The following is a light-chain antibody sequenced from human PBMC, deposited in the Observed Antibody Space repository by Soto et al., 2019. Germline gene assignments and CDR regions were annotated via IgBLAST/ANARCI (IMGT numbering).Light chain of an antibody. Sequence: EIVLTQSPGTLSLSPGERATISCRASQSVSNNYLAWYQKKPDQAPSLLIYGATNRATVIPDRCSGSGSGTDFPLIISRLEDEDVAVYYCQQYGSSGTFGQGTKVEIK. CDR1: QSVSNNY. CDR2: GAT. V-gene: IGKV3-20*01. J-gene: IGKJ1*01. CDR3: QQYGSSGT.